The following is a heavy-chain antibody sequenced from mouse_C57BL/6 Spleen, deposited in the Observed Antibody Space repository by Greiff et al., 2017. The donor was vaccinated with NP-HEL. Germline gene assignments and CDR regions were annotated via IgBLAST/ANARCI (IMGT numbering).Heavy chain of an antibody. CDR3: ARPTVVATPFAY. CDR2: ISSGSSTI. Sequence: EVQRVESGGGLVKPGGSLKLSCAASGFTFSDYGMHWVRQAPEKGLEWVAYISSGSSTIYYVDPVKGRFTISRDNAKNTLFLQMTSLRSEDTAMYYCARPTVVATPFAYWGQGTLVTVSA. J-gene: IGHJ3*01. D-gene: IGHD1-1*01. V-gene: IGHV5-17*01. CDR1: GFTFSDYG.